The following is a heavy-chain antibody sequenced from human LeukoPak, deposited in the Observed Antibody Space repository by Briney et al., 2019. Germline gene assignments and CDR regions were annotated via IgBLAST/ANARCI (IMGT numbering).Heavy chain of an antibody. CDR3: ARARRNYDSLDY. CDR2: INPSGGST. CDR1: GYTFTSYY. Sequence: ASVKVSCKASGYTFTSYYLHWVRQAPGQGLEWMGIINPSGGSTSYAQKFQGRVTMTRDTSTSTVYMQLSSLRSEDTAVYYCARARRNYDSLDYWSQGTLVTVSS. V-gene: IGHV1-46*01. D-gene: IGHD3-22*01. J-gene: IGHJ4*02.